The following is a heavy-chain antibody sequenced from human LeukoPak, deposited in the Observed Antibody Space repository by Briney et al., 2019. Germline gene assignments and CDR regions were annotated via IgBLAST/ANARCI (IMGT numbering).Heavy chain of an antibody. Sequence: ASVKVSCKASGYTFTSYYMHWVRQAPGQGLEWMGIINPSGGSTSYAQKFQGRVTMTRDTSTSTVYMELSSLRSEDTAVYYCARARKTNSSGWHDHAFDIWGQGTMVTVSS. CDR1: GYTFTSYY. CDR2: INPSGGST. V-gene: IGHV1-46*01. J-gene: IGHJ3*02. D-gene: IGHD6-19*01. CDR3: ARARKTNSSGWHDHAFDI.